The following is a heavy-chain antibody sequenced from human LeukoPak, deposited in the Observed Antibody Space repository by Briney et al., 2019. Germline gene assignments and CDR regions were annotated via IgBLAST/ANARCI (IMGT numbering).Heavy chain of an antibody. J-gene: IGHJ4*02. Sequence: GGSLRLSCATSGFRFTKFWMSWVRQAPGKGLEWVANIREDGSVRNYVDSVKGRFTISRENAKNSIYLQMDSLRVEDTATYYCAKDIVGGGNDYWGQGILVTVSS. V-gene: IGHV3-7*01. CDR1: GFRFTKFW. CDR2: IREDGSVR. CDR3: AKDIVGGGNDY. D-gene: IGHD2-15*01.